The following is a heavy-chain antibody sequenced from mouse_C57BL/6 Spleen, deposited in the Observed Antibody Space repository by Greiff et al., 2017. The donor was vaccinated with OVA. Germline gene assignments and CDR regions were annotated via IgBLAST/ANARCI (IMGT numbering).Heavy chain of an antibody. CDR3: ARNWDDY. CDR2: IDPSDSYT. V-gene: IGHV1-50*01. CDR1: GYTFTSYW. J-gene: IGHJ2*01. D-gene: IGHD4-1*01. Sequence: QVQLQQSGAELVKPGASVKLSCKASGYTFTSYWMQWVKQRPGQGLVWIGEIDPSDSYTNYNQKFKGKATLTVDTSSSTAYMQLSSLTSEDSAVYYCARNWDDYWGQGTTLTVSS.